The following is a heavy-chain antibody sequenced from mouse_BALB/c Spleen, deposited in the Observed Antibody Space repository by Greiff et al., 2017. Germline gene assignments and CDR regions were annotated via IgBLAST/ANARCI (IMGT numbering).Heavy chain of an antibody. CDR3: ARGGGKRMDY. Sequence: QVQLQHSGAELVRPGSSVKISCKASGYAFSSYWMNWVKQRPGQGLEWIGQIYPGDGDTNYNGKFKGKATLTADKSSSTAYMQLSSLTSEDSAVYFCARGGGKRMDYWGQGTSVTVSS. D-gene: IGHD2-1*01. V-gene: IGHV1-80*01. CDR1: GYAFSSYW. J-gene: IGHJ4*01. CDR2: IYPGDGDT.